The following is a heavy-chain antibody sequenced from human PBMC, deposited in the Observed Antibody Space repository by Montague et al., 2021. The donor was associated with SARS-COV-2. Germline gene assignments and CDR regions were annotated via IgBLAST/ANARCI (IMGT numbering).Heavy chain of an antibody. Sequence: SLRLSCAASGFTFDDYAMHGARQAPGKGLEWVSLISGDGGSTYYXDSXKGRFTISRDNSKNSLYLQMNSLRTEDTALYYCAKVGGHSETYYDFWSGYLRGYYYYYMDVWGKGTTVTVSS. D-gene: IGHD3-3*01. V-gene: IGHV3-43*02. J-gene: IGHJ6*03. CDR3: AKVGGHSETYYDFWSGYLRGYYYYYMDV. CDR2: ISGDGGST. CDR1: GFTFDDYA.